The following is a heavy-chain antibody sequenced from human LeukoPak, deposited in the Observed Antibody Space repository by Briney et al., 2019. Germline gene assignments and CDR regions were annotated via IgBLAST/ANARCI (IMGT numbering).Heavy chain of an antibody. J-gene: IGHJ5*02. V-gene: IGHV1-2*02. CDR2: INPDNGGT. Sequence: ASVKVSCRASGYAFTDYYIHWVRQAPGQGLEWMGWINPDNGGTNYAQKFQGRVTMTRDTSIRTVYMDLSRLRSDDTAVFYCTREARVGNWFDPWGQGTQVTVSS. CDR1: GYAFTDYY. D-gene: IGHD2-2*01. CDR3: TREARVGNWFDP.